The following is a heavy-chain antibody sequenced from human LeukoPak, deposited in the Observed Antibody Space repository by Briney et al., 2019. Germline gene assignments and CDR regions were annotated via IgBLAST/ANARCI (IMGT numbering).Heavy chain of an antibody. J-gene: IGHJ6*04. CDR1: GFTFSSYV. D-gene: IGHD3-10*02. Sequence: GGSLRLSCAASGFTFSSYVMSWVRQAPGKGLEWVSYISSSGSTIYYADSVKGRFTISRDNAKNSLYLQMNSLRAEDTAVYYCAELGITMIGGVWGKGTTVTISS. CDR2: ISSSGSTI. CDR3: AELGITMIGGV. V-gene: IGHV3-48*03.